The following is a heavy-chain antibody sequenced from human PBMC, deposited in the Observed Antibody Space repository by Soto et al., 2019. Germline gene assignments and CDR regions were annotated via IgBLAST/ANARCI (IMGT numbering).Heavy chain of an antibody. Sequence: GASVKVSCKASGYTFTSYYMHWVRQAPGQGLERMGIINPSGGSTSYAQKFQGRVTMTRDTSTSTVYMELSSLRSEDTAVYYCARVRLDSSGFSDSFDIWGQGTMVTVS. CDR1: GYTFTSYY. D-gene: IGHD3-22*01. CDR2: INPSGGST. V-gene: IGHV1-46*01. J-gene: IGHJ3*02. CDR3: ARVRLDSSGFSDSFDI.